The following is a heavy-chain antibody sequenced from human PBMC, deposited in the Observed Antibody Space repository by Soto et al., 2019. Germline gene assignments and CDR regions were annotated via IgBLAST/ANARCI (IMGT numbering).Heavy chain of an antibody. CDR1: GFTFSGYG. D-gene: IGHD1-26*01. J-gene: IGHJ4*02. CDR3: ARDGVGATTFFGYFDS. V-gene: IGHV3-33*01. CDR2: TRHDGSNT. Sequence: QVQLVESGGGVVQPGRSLRLSCAASGFTFSGYGMHWVRQAPGKGLEWVAITRHDGSNTYYADSVRGRFTISRDNSKKTLYLQMDSLRAEYTAVYYCARDGVGATTFFGYFDSWGQGTLVTVSS.